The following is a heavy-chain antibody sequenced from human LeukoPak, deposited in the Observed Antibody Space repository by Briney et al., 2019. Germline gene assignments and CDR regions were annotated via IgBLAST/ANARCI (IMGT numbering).Heavy chain of an antibody. CDR3: AREGGNWNYVLDPNYFDY. D-gene: IGHD1-7*01. V-gene: IGHV1-58*01. CDR1: GFTFTSST. J-gene: IGHJ4*02. Sequence: ASVKVSCKASGFTFTSSTVQWVRLARGQRLEWIGWIVVGSGNTNYAQKFQERVTITRDMSTSTAYMELSSLRSEDTAVYYCAREGGNWNYVLDPNYFDYWGQGTLVTVSS. CDR2: IVVGSGNT.